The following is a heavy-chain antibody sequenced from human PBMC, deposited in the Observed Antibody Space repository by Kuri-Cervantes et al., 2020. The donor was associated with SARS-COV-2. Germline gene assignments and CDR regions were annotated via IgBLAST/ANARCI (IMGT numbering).Heavy chain of an antibody. CDR3: TTYESTGYYYDY. J-gene: IGHJ4*02. D-gene: IGHD3-22*01. CDR1: AFTFSGRS. V-gene: IGHV3-23*01. CDR2: ISGSGGSA. Sequence: GESLKISCAASAFTFSGRSMSWVRQAPGKGLEWVSTISGSGGSAYYVDSVMGRFTISRDNSKNTLYLQMNSLRAEDMAIYYCTTYESTGYYYDYWGQGTLVTVSS.